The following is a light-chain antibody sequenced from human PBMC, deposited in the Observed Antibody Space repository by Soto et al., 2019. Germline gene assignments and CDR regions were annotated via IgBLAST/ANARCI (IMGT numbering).Light chain of an antibody. Sequence: SVPSPPPSVCGAPGQRFTISCSGSISNLGAGYDVQWYRQFPGTAPKLPIYANSARPSGVPDRFSGSKSGTSASLAITGLQAEDEVDYYCQSYDSSLIVSKVFGTGTKVTV. CDR1: ISNLGAGYD. CDR3: QSYDSSLIVSKV. CDR2: ANS. J-gene: IGLJ1*01. V-gene: IGLV1-40*01.